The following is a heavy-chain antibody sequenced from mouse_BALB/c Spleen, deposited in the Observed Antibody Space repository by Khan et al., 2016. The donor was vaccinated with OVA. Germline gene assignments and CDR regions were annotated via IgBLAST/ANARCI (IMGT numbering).Heavy chain of an antibody. J-gene: IGHJ1*01. CDR2: IYYSGTV. CDR1: GISITSGNYR. Sequence: DVQLQESGPGLVKPSQTVSLTCTVTGISITSGNYRWSWIRQFPGNKLEWIGNIYYSGTVTYNPSLTSRTTITRDTSKNQFFLEMNSLTAEDTATYYGARDYGSLYWYFDVWGAGTTVTVSS. D-gene: IGHD1-1*01. V-gene: IGHV3-5*02. CDR3: ARDYGSLYWYFDV.